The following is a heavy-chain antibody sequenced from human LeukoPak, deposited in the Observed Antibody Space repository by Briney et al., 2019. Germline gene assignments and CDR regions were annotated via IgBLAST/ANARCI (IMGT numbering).Heavy chain of an antibody. V-gene: IGHV4-59*08. CDR1: RGSISNYY. Sequence: SETLSLTCTVSRGSISNYYWGWIRQPPGKGLEWIGYIYYSGSTNYNPSLKSRVTISVDTSKNQFSLKLRSLTAADTAVYYCARHVGYGNNWFDPWGQGTLVTVSS. CDR2: IYYSGST. D-gene: IGHD5-18*01. CDR3: ARHVGYGNNWFDP. J-gene: IGHJ5*02.